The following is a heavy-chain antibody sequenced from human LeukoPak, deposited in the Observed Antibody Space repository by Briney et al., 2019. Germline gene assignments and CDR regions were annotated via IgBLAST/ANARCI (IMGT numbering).Heavy chain of an antibody. CDR2: ISSSGSTI. CDR3: ARDVSRLGVVQLRYFDY. J-gene: IGHJ4*02. CDR1: GFTFSNYG. V-gene: IGHV3-48*04. D-gene: IGHD3-3*01. Sequence: PGGSLRLSCATSGFTFSNYGMHWVRQAPGKGLEWVSYISSSGSTIYYADSVKGRFTISRDNAKNSLYLQMNSLRAEDTAVYYCARDVSRLGVVQLRYFDYWGQGTLVTVSS.